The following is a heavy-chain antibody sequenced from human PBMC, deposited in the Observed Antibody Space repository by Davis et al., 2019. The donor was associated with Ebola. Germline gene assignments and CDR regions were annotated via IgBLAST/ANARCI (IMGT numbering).Heavy chain of an antibody. CDR2: IYYSGST. D-gene: IGHD3-10*01. V-gene: IGHV4-59*01. J-gene: IGHJ4*02. CDR1: GGSISSYY. CDR3: ARRGYGSGSYYWYYFDY. Sequence: PSETLSLTCTVSGGSISSYYWSWIRQPPGKGLEWIGYIYYSGSTNYNPSLKSRVTISVDTSKNQSSLKLSSVTAADTAVYYCARRGYGSGSYYWYYFDYWGQGTLVTVSS.